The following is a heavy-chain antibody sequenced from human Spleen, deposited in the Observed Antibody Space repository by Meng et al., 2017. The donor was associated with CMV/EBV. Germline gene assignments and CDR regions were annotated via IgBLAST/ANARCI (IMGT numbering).Heavy chain of an antibody. D-gene: IGHD2-15*01. J-gene: IGHJ4*02. CDR1: GFIFSSFS. Sequence: ETLSLSCAASGFIFSSFSMNWVRQAPGKGLEWVSSISSSSSYIYYADSLKGRFTISRDNAKNSLYLQMNSLRAEDTAVYYCARVRFSEYSPPFDYWGQGTLVTVSS. V-gene: IGHV3-21*01. CDR3: ARVRFSEYSPPFDY. CDR2: ISSSSSYI.